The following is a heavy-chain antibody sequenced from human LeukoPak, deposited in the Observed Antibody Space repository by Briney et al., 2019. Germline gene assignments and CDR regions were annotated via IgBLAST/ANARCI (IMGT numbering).Heavy chain of an antibody. J-gene: IGHJ3*02. CDR3: ASRGSGSYYVAFDI. CDR2: IIPIFGTA. CDR1: GGTFSSYA. D-gene: IGHD1-26*01. Sequence: GASVKVSCKASGGTFSSYAISWVRQAPGQGLEWMGGIIPIFGTANYAQKFQGRVTITTDESTSTAYMELSSLRSEDTAVYYCASRGSGSYYVAFDIWGQGTMVTVSS. V-gene: IGHV1-69*05.